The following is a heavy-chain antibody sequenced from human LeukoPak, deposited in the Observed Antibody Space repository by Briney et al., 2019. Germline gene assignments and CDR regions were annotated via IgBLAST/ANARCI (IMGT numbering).Heavy chain of an antibody. V-gene: IGHV4-39*01. J-gene: IGHJ5*02. CDR1: GGSFSGYY. CDR2: IYYSGST. Sequence: SETLSLTCAVYGGSFSGYYWGWIRQPPGKGLEWIGSIYYSGSTYYNPSLKSRVTISVDTSKNQFSLKLSSVTAADTAVYYCARHTRGQIGAFDRDWFDPWGQGTLVTVSS. CDR3: ARHTRGQIGAFDRDWFDP. D-gene: IGHD3-16*01.